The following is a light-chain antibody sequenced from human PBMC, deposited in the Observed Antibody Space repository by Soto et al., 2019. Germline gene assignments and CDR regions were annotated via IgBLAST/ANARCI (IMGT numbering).Light chain of an antibody. J-gene: IGKJ4*01. V-gene: IGKV1D-16*01. CDR3: QQYDSNPLT. CDR1: QGIDNW. Sequence: DIQMTQSPYSLSASVGDRITITCRASQGIDNWLAWYQQKPGKAPKSLIYAASNLQSGVPSRFSGTGSGTDFTLTISSLQPEDFATYFCQQYDSNPLTFGGGTTVEMK. CDR2: AAS.